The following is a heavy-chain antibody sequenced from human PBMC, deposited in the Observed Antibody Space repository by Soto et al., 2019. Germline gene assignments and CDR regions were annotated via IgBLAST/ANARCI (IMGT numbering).Heavy chain of an antibody. CDR2: IYYSGST. CDR3: GRGEEDVDIVVSTRGYLGY. D-gene: IGHD5-12*01. Sequence: PSETLSLTCTVSGGSISSYYWSWIRQPPGKGLEWIGYIYYSGSTNYNPSLKSRGTISVDTPKNQFSLKLSSMTAADTAVYYCGRGEEDVDIVVSTRGYLGYWGQGTLVTVSS. J-gene: IGHJ4*02. V-gene: IGHV4-59*01. CDR1: GGSISSYY.